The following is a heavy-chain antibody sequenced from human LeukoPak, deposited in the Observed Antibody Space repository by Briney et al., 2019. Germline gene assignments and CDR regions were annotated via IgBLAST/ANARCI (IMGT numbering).Heavy chain of an antibody. Sequence: GGSLRLSCAASGFTISSNYMSWVRQAPGKGLEWVSAISGSGGSTYYADSVKGRFTISRDNSKNTLYLQMNSLRAEDTAVYYCAKDSADSYGTYYYYGMDVWGQGTTVTVSS. CDR2: ISGSGGST. D-gene: IGHD5-18*01. CDR3: AKDSADSYGTYYYYGMDV. J-gene: IGHJ6*02. CDR1: GFTISSNY. V-gene: IGHV3-23*01.